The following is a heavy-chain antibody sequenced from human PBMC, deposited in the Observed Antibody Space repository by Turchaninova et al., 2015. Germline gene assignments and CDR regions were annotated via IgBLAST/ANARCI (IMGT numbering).Heavy chain of an antibody. J-gene: IGHJ3*01. V-gene: IGHV3-74*03. D-gene: IGHD3-16*01. Sequence: GSGGALVLPGGSLRLSCAAPGFNGYWMHWVRQVPGKGLVWVSHINVDGSRTTYADSVKGRFTVSRDHAKGSLYLQMNSLTAEDTALYYCARDLGAPHAFDVWGLGTMVTVSS. CDR2: INVDGSRT. CDR1: GFNGYW. CDR3: ARDLGAPHAFDV.